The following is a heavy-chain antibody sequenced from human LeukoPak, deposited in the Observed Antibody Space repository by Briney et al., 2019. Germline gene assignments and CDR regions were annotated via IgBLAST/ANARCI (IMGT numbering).Heavy chain of an antibody. CDR1: GFTFTNSW. V-gene: IGHV3-7*01. CDR3: SRGTANP. Sequence: GGSLRLSCVGSGFTFTNSWMSWVRQAPGKGLEWVANINPDGSAKFYVDSVKGRFTISRDNAKNSLSLQMNSLTAEDTALYYCSRGTANPWGQGTLVTVSS. J-gene: IGHJ5*02. CDR2: INPDGSAK.